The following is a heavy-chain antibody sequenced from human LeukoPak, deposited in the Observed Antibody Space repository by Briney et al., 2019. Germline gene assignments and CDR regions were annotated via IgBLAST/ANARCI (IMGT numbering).Heavy chain of an antibody. CDR3: ARHFDF. CDR2: INHSGGT. Sequence: KSGGSLRLSCAASGFTFSSYAMSWVRQAPGKGLEWIGDINHSGGTNYNPSLKSRVTISVDTSKNQFSLRLTSVTAADTAVYYCARHFDFWGQGSLVTVSS. V-gene: IGHV4-34*01. J-gene: IGHJ4*02. CDR1: GFTFSSYA.